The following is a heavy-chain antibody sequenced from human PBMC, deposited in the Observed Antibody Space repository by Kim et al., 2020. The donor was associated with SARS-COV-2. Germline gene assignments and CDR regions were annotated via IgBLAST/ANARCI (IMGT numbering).Heavy chain of an antibody. CDR3: ASQPRTRTMVRGVMEGYYYYGMDV. V-gene: IGHV1-69*04. CDR1: GGTFSSYA. J-gene: IGHJ6*02. D-gene: IGHD3-10*01. CDR2: IIPILGIA. Sequence: SVKVSCKASGGTFSSYAISWVRQAPGQGLEWMGRIIPILGIANYAQKFQGRVTITADKSTSTAYMELSSLRSEDTAAYYCASQPRTRTMVRGVMEGYYYYGMDVWGQGTTVTVSS.